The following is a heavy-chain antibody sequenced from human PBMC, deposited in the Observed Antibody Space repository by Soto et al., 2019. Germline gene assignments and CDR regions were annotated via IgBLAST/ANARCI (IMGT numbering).Heavy chain of an antibody. CDR3: GKVRHDPRDYFHY. CDR1: GFTFSSSA. D-gene: IGHD3-3*01. V-gene: IGHV3-23*01. CDR2: VSANGHGI. J-gene: IGHJ4*02. Sequence: WGSLRLPCAASGFTFSSSAISRVSKAPGKGLEWVSAVSANGHGIYYADSVRGRFTISRDNSKNTVFLHMDSLSAEDTAVYYCGKVRHDPRDYFHYWGQGALVTVSS.